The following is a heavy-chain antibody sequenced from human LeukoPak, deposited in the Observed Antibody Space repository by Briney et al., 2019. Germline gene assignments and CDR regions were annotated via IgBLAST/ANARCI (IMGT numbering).Heavy chain of an antibody. CDR3: ASYKTYYDSSGNPFDY. CDR2: IYHNGNT. J-gene: IGHJ4*02. Sequence: PSETLSLTCTVFGSSINSVYSWGWIRQPPGKGLEWIGSIYHNGNTYYNSSLKSRVTISVHTSENQFSLKLSSATAADTAVYYCASYKTYYDSSGNPFDYWGQGTLVTVSS. V-gene: IGHV4-38-2*02. CDR1: GSSINSVYS. D-gene: IGHD3-22*01.